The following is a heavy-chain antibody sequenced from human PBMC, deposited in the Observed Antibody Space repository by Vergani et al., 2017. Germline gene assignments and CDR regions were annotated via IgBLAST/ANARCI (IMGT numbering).Heavy chain of an antibody. Sequence: QVHLVESGGGVVQPGRSLRLSCVVSGFTSSYYGMHWVRQAPGKGLEWVAVISYDGTQKYYADSVKGRFTISRDNSKSTLYLQMNSLRDEDRGVYYCARISGGSAPYLHYWGQGTLVTVAS. CDR1: GFTSSYYG. V-gene: IGHV3-30*03. J-gene: IGHJ1*01. CDR2: ISYDGTQK. CDR3: ARISGGSAPYLHY. D-gene: IGHD2-15*01.